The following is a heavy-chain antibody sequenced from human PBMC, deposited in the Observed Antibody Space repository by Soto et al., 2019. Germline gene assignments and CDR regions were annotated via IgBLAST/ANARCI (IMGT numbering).Heavy chain of an antibody. J-gene: IGHJ5*02. CDR3: AGYQGFWSGCTFSNWFDP. V-gene: IGHV3-7*01. CDR2: IKQDGSEK. D-gene: IGHD3-3*01. Sequence: GGSLRLSCAASGFTFSSYWMSWVRQAPGKGLEWVANIKQDGSEKYYVDSVKGRFTISRDNAKNSLYLQMNSLRGEDTAVYYCAGYQGFWSGCTFSNWFDPWGQGTLVTVSS. CDR1: GFTFSSYW.